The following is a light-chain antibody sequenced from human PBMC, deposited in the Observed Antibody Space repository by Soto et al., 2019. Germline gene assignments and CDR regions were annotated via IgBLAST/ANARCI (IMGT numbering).Light chain of an antibody. J-gene: IGKJ1*01. CDR3: QQYNNWPRT. V-gene: IGKV3-15*01. Sequence: EIVMTQSPATLSVSPGERATLSCRASQSVSSNLAWYQQKPGQAPRLLMFRASIRATGFPARFSGSGSGTEFNITISSLQSEDSAVYYCQQYNNWPRTFGQGTKVDIK. CDR1: QSVSSN. CDR2: RAS.